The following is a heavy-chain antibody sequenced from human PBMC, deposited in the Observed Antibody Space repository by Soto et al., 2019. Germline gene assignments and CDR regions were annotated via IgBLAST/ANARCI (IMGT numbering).Heavy chain of an antibody. V-gene: IGHV1-46*01. J-gene: IGHJ6*02. CDR2: INPSGSST. CDR1: RYTFTIFY. Sequence: GASVKVSCKASRYTFTIFYIHWLRQAPGQGLEWMGIINPSGSSTTYPQKFQGRVTMTRDTSTSTVHMELITLRSEDTAVYYCARSQVGRPLDVWGPGTTVTASS. D-gene: IGHD1-26*01. CDR3: ARSQVGRPLDV.